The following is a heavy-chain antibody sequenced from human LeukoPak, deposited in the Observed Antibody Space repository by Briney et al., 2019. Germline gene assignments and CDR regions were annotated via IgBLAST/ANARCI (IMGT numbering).Heavy chain of an antibody. CDR2: IYYSGST. CDR1: GGSISSSSYY. Sequence: KPSETLSLTCTVSGGSISSSSYYWGWIRQPPGKGLEWIGYIYYSGSTNYNPSLKSRVTISVDTSKNHFSLNLSSVTAADTAVYYCARDPGRGYIPRYYGLDVWGHGTTVIVSS. J-gene: IGHJ6*02. V-gene: IGHV4-61*03. D-gene: IGHD1-1*01. CDR3: ARDPGRGYIPRYYGLDV.